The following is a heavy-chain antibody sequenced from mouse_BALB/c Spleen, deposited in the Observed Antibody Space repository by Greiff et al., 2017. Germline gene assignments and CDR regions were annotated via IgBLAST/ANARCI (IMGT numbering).Heavy chain of an antibody. V-gene: IGHV5-17*02. CDR2: ISSGSSTI. J-gene: IGHJ4*01. CDR1: GFTFSSFG. CDR3: ARGDYEGYYAMDY. D-gene: IGHD2-4*01. Sequence: EVQLVESGGGLVQPGESRKLSCAASGFTFSSFGMHWVRQAPEKGLEWVAYISSGSSTIYYADTVKGRFTISRDNPKNTLFLQMTSLRSEDTAMYYCARGDYEGYYAMDYWGQGTSVTVSS.